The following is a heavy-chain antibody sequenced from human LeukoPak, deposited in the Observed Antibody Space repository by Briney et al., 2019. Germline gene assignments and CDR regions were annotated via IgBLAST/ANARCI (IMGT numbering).Heavy chain of an antibody. Sequence: SETLSLTCTVSGGSISSSSYYWGWIRQPPGKGLEWIGSIYYSGSTYYNPSLKSRVTISVDTSKNQFSLKLSSVTAADTAVYYCARLLMAGDSNYVFDYWGQGTLVTVSS. CDR1: GGSISSSSYY. CDR2: IYYSGST. CDR3: ARLLMAGDSNYVFDY. V-gene: IGHV4-39*07. D-gene: IGHD4-11*01. J-gene: IGHJ4*02.